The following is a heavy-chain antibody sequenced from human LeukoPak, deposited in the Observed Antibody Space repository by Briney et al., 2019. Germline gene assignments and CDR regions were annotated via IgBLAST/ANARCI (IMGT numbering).Heavy chain of an antibody. D-gene: IGHD3-10*01. CDR1: GGTFSSYA. J-gene: IGHJ6*03. Sequence: SVKVSCKASGGTFSSYAISWVRQAPGQGLEWMGGIIPIFGTANYAQKFQGRVTITRNTSISTAYMELSSLRSEDTAVYYCARGGWFGEFPYYMDVWGKGTTVTVSS. CDR2: IIPIFGTA. CDR3: ARGGWFGEFPYYMDV. V-gene: IGHV1-69*05.